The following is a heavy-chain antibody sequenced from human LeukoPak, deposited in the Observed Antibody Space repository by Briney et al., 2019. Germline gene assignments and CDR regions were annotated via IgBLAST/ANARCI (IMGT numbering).Heavy chain of an antibody. J-gene: IGHJ3*02. CDR3: AKVRVDTAMVDAFDI. V-gene: IGHV3-30*02. Sequence: GGSLRLSCAASGLRFSSYGMHWVRQAPGKGLEWVAFIRFDGSSKYFEDSVKGRFIISRDNFQNTLILQMNNLKVEDTAVYYCAKVRVDTAMVDAFDIWGQGTRVVVSS. CDR1: GLRFSSYG. D-gene: IGHD5-18*01. CDR2: IRFDGSSK.